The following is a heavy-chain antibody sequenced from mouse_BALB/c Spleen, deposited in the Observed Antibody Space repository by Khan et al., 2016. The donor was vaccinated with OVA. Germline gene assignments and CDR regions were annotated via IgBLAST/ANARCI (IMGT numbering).Heavy chain of an antibody. CDR1: GYSITSDYA. CDR2: ISYSGNT. D-gene: IGHD1-1*01. CDR3: ARVYGGDFDY. V-gene: IGHV3-2*02. Sequence: LQESGPGLVKPSQSLSLTCTVTGYSITSDYAWNWIRQFPGNKLECMGFISYSGNTNYNPSLKSRISITRDTSKNQFFLQLNSVTTEDTATYFGARVYGGDFDYWGQGTTRTVAS. J-gene: IGHJ2*01.